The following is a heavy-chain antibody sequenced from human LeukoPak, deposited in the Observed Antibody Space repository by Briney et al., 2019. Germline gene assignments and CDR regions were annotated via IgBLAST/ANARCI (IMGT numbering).Heavy chain of an antibody. V-gene: IGHV1-69*06. CDR1: GGTFSSYA. CDR2: IIPIFGTA. D-gene: IGHD5-18*01. Sequence: SVKVSCKASGGTFSSYAISWVRQAPGQGLEWMGGIIPIFGTANYAQKFQGRVTITADKSTSTAYMELSSLRSEDTAVYYCARGSGQVTTWIQLWSEAFDYWGQGTLVTVSS. J-gene: IGHJ4*02. CDR3: ARGSGQVTTWIQLWSEAFDY.